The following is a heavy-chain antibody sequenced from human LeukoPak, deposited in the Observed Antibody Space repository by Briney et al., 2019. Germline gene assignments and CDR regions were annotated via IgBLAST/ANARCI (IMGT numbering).Heavy chain of an antibody. J-gene: IGHJ3*02. V-gene: IGHV3-23*01. D-gene: IGHD1-26*01. CDR3: QRETDAFDI. CDR2: ISRSGGST. CDR1: GFTFCSYA. Sequence: GGSLRLSCAASGFTFCSYAMSWVRQAPGKGLEWVSVISRSGGSTYYADSVKGRSTISGDNSKNTLYLQMNSLRAEDTAVYYCQRETDAFDIWGQGTMVTVSS.